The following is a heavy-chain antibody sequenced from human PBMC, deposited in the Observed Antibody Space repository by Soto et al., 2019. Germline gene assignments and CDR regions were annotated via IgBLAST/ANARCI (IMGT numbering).Heavy chain of an antibody. CDR2: ISGRGGST. CDR1: GFTFSSYA. CDR3: ANDFWYSSSWYFDY. J-gene: IGHJ4*02. D-gene: IGHD6-13*01. V-gene: IGHV3-23*01. Sequence: GGSLRLSCAASGFTFSSYAMSWVRQAPGKGLEWVSAISGRGGSTYYADSVKGRFTISRDNSKNTLYLQMNSLRAEDTAVYYCANDFWYSSSWYFDYWGQGTLVTVSS.